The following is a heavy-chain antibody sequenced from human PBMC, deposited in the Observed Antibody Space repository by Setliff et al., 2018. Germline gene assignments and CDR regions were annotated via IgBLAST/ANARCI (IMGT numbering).Heavy chain of an antibody. Sequence: PGESLKISCKGSGYSFTSYWIGWVRQMPGKGLEWMGTIYPGDSDTRYSPSFQGQVTISADKSISTAYLQWSSLKASDTAMYYCARALYPSSFIGHNWFDPWGQGTLVTVSS. J-gene: IGHJ5*02. V-gene: IGHV5-51*01. D-gene: IGHD2-2*01. CDR2: IYPGDSDT. CDR1: GYSFTSYW. CDR3: ARALYPSSFIGHNWFDP.